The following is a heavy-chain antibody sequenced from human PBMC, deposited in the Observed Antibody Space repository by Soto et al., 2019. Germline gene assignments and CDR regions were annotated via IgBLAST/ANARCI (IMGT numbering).Heavy chain of an antibody. D-gene: IGHD3-9*01. J-gene: IGHJ2*01. V-gene: IGHV2-5*02. CDR2: IYWDNDK. CDR1: GFSLSTSGVG. CDR3: AHRRDDILAADYWYFDL. Sequence: QITLKESGPTLVKPTQTLTLTCTVSGFSLSTSGVGVGWIRQPPGKALEWLAIIYWDNDKRYSPSLKSRLTITKDTSKNHVVLTMTDMDPVDTATYYCAHRRDDILAADYWYFDLWGRGSLVTVSS.